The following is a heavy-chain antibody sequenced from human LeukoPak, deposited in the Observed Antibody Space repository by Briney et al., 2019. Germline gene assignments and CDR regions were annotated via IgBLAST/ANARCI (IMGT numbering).Heavy chain of an antibody. CDR2: ITPFNGNT. D-gene: IGHD6-6*01. Sequence: GSSVKVSCKASGYTFTYRYLHWVRQAPGQGLEWMGWITPFNGNTNYAQKFQDRVTITRDRSMSTAYMELSSLRSEDTAMYYCASTTTDRSYYFDYWGQGTLVTVSS. CDR1: GYTFTYRY. CDR3: ASTTTDRSYYFDY. J-gene: IGHJ4*02. V-gene: IGHV1-45*02.